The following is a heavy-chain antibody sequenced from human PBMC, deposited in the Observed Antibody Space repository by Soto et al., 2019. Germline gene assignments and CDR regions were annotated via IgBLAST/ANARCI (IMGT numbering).Heavy chain of an antibody. Sequence: SETLSLTCTVSDGSISNFYWSWIRQPPGKGLEWIGYISSSGNTNYNPSLKSRVSISVDTSKNQFSLNLTSVTAADTAVYYCARAPMVLTRSYFDSWGQGTPVTAPQ. V-gene: IGHV4-59*01. J-gene: IGHJ4*02. D-gene: IGHD3-22*01. CDR3: ARAPMVLTRSYFDS. CDR2: ISSSGNT. CDR1: DGSISNFY.